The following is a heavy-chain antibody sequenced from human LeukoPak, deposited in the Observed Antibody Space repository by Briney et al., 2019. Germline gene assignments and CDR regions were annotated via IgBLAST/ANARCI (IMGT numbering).Heavy chain of an antibody. CDR3: ARDMGFGDLMGY. V-gene: IGHV3-53*01. J-gene: IGHJ4*02. CDR2: IYSGGST. Sequence: PGGSLRLSCAVSGFTVSSNYMSWVRQAPGKGLEWVSVIYSGGSTYYADSVKGRFTISRDNSKNTLYLQMNSLRVEDTAVYYCARDMGFGDLMGYWGQGTLVTVSS. D-gene: IGHD3-10*01. CDR1: GFTVSSNY.